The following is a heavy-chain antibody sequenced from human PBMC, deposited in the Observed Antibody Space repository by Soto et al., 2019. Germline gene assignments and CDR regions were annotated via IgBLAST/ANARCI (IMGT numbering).Heavy chain of an antibody. D-gene: IGHD1-1*01. CDR3: ARGRYRDY. J-gene: IGHJ4*02. V-gene: IGHV1-18*01. CDR2: ISAHNGNT. Sequence: QVHLVQSGAEVKKPGASVKVSCKGSGYAFTTYGITWVRQAPGQGLEWMGWISAHNGNTNYAQKLQVRLTVTRDTSTSTAYMELRSLRSDDTVVYYCARGRYRDYWRQGALVTVSS. CDR1: GYAFTTYG.